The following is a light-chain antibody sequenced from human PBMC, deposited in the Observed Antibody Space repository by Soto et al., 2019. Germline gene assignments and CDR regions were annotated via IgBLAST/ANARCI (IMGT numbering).Light chain of an antibody. CDR3: QQRSTWPLT. V-gene: IGKV3-11*01. Sequence: EIVLTQSPATLSLSAGERATLSCRASQSVSTYLAWYQQKSGQAPRLLIYDASNRATGIPARFSGSGSGTDFTLSISSLEPEDFAEYYCQQRSTWPLTFGGGTKVEIK. J-gene: IGKJ4*01. CDR1: QSVSTY. CDR2: DAS.